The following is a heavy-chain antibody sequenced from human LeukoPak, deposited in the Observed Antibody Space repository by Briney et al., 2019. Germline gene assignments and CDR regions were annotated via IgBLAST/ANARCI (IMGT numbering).Heavy chain of an antibody. CDR2: ISAYNGNT. V-gene: IGHV1-18*01. CDR3: TTDGGRKSSPYHFDY. D-gene: IGHD3-16*01. Sequence: GASVKVSCKASGYTFTSYGISWVRQAPGQGREWMGWISAYNGNTNYAQKLQGRVTMTTDTSTSTAYMELRSLRSDDTAVYYCTTDGGRKSSPYHFDYWGQGTLVTVSS. CDR1: GYTFTSYG. J-gene: IGHJ4*02.